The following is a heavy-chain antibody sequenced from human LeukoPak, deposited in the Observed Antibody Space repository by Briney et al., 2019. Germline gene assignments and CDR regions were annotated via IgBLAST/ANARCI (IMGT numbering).Heavy chain of an antibody. V-gene: IGHV4-61*02. J-gene: IGHJ4*02. CDR3: ARQYQGFDY. CDR1: GGSIGSSSYY. Sequence: KASETLSLTCTVSGGSIGSSSYYWSWIRQPAGKGLEWIGRIYTSGSTNYNPSLKSRVTMSVDTSKNQFSLKLTSVTAADTAVYYCARQYQGFDYWGQGTLVTVSS. D-gene: IGHD2-2*01. CDR2: IYTSGST.